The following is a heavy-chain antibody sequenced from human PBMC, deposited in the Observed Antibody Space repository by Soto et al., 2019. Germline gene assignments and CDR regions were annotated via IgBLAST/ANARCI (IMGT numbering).Heavy chain of an antibody. CDR1: GGTFSSYT. CDR2: IIPILGIA. V-gene: IGHV1-69*04. Sequence: SVKVSCKASGGTFSSYTISWVRQAPGQGLEWMGRIIPILGIANYAQKFQGRVTITADKSTSTAYMELSSLRSEDTAVYYCARDLRYCSGGSCYSDYWYFDLWGRGTLVTVSS. D-gene: IGHD2-15*01. CDR3: ARDLRYCSGGSCYSDYWYFDL. J-gene: IGHJ2*01.